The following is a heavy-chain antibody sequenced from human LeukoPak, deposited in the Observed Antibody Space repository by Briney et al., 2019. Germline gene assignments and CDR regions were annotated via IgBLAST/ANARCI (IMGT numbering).Heavy chain of an antibody. J-gene: IGHJ6*02. V-gene: IGHV1-69*13. D-gene: IGHD1-26*01. CDR3: ARSLRELLSWYWEYYYGMDV. CDR1: GGTFSSYA. CDR2: IIPIFGTA. Sequence: SVKVSCKASGGTFSSYAISWVRQAPGQGLEWMGGIIPIFGTANYAQKFQGRVTITADESTSTAYMELSSLRSEDTAVYYCARSLRELLSWYWEYYYGMDVWGQGTTVTVSS.